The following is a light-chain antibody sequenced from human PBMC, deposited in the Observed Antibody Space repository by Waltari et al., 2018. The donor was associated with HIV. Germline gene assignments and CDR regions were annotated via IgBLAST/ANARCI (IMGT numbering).Light chain of an antibody. CDR3: SAYGGNNLVV. Sequence: HSVLTQPPSASGSTGQSVAISCTGTSSDIGIYDSVSWYPHLPHKAPRLLIYELSERPSGVPDRFSGSKFNNTAASLTVADLQTEDEGEYFCSAYGGNNLVVFGGGTRLTVL. CDR1: SSDIGIYDS. CDR2: ELS. V-gene: IGLV2-8*01. J-gene: IGLJ3*02.